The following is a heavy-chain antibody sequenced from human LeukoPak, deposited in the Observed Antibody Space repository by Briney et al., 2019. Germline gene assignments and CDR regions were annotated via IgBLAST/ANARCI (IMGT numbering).Heavy chain of an antibody. CDR3: AKAEPKYSSSILLDY. J-gene: IGHJ4*02. CDR1: GLTVSSSY. CDR2: IYGGGST. Sequence: GGSLRLSCAASGLTVSSSYMSWVRQAPGKGLEWVSVIYGGGSTYYADSVKGRFTISRDNSKNTLYLQMNSLRAEDTAVYYCAKAEPKYSSSILLDYWGQGTLVTVSS. V-gene: IGHV3-53*01. D-gene: IGHD6-13*01.